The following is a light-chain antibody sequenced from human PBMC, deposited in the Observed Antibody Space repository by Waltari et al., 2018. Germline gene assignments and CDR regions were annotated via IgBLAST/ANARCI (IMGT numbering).Light chain of an antibody. Sequence: DIQMTQSPSSLSASVGDSVTITCRASQVIGNFLAWYQQKPGTVPNLLISQASTLQAGVPSRFSGSGSGTDFTLTISSLQPEDVATYYCHKYTSAPLFGGGTKVEI. J-gene: IGKJ4*01. CDR3: HKYTSAPL. CDR1: QVIGNF. V-gene: IGKV1-27*01. CDR2: QAS.